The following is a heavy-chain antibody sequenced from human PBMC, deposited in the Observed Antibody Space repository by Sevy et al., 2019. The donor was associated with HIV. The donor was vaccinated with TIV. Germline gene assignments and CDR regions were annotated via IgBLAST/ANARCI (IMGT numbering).Heavy chain of an antibody. Sequence: ASVKVSCKASGFTFRTYIMHWVRQAPGQRPEWMGWIHGGKGNTEYSQKFQGRVTITRDTSASTTYMEVSSLRSEDTAVYYCVRSREPAHYDILTGGWFDPWGQGTLVTVSS. D-gene: IGHD3-9*01. CDR2: IHGGKGNT. J-gene: IGHJ5*02. CDR3: VRSREPAHYDILTGGWFDP. V-gene: IGHV1-3*01. CDR1: GFTFRTYI.